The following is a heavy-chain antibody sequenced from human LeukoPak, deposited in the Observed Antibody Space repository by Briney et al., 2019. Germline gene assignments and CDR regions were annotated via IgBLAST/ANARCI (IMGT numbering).Heavy chain of an antibody. V-gene: IGHV4-38-2*02. J-gene: IGHJ4*02. CDR1: GYSISSGYY. CDR2: IDSETT. CDR3: ARSGGYCSGGRCYNFDS. Sequence: SETLSFTCTVSGYSISSGYYWGWIRQPPGKGLEWIGYIDSETTHYNPPLKSRVTISVDRSKNQFSLRLASVTAADTAVFYCARSGGYCSGGRCYNFDSWGQGTLVTVSS. D-gene: IGHD2-15*01.